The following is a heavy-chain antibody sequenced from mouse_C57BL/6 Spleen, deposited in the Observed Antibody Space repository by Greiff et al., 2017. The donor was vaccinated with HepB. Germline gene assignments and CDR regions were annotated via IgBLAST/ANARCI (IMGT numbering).Heavy chain of an antibody. V-gene: IGHV5-4*01. J-gene: IGHJ1*03. Sequence: EVQGVESGGGLVKPGGSLKLSCAASGFTFSSYAMSWVRQTPEKRLEWVATISDGGSYTYYPDNVKGRFTISRDNAKNNLYLQMSHLKSEDTAMYYCARGGSSYSYFDVWGTGTTVTVSS. D-gene: IGHD1-1*01. CDR1: GFTFSSYA. CDR3: ARGGSSYSYFDV. CDR2: ISDGGSYT.